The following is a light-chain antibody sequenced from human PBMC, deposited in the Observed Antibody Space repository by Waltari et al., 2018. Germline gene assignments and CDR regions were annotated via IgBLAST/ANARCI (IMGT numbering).Light chain of an antibody. CDR3: AAWDDSLNGPV. CDR2: SNN. Sequence: QSVLTQPPSASGTPGQRVTISCSGSSSNIGSNTVNWYQQLPGTAPKLLIYSNNVRPSGVPDRFSGSKSGTSASLAISGRQSEDEADYYGAAWDDSLNGPVFGGGTKLTVL. V-gene: IGLV1-44*01. CDR1: SSNIGSNT. J-gene: IGLJ2*01.